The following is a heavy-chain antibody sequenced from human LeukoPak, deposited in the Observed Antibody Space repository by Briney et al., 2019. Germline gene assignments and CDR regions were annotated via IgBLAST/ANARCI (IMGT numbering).Heavy chain of an antibody. CDR2: ISTNGGRT. D-gene: IGHD3-22*01. V-gene: IGHV3-23*01. CDR1: GFTFSSYA. J-gene: IGHJ1*01. CDR3: AIMHGYYDGTGYWVQ. Sequence: GESLRLSCAASGFTFSSYAMSWVRQAPGKGLEWVSGISTNGGRTSYADSVEGRFTISRDNPRNTLYMQMNSLRDEDTAVYYCAIMHGYYDGTGYWVQWGQGTLVTVSS.